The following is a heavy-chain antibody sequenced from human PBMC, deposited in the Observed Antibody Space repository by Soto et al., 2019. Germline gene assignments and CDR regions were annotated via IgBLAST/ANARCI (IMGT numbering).Heavy chain of an antibody. J-gene: IGHJ4*02. V-gene: IGHV3-53*01. CDR3: AKRRGAGGHFDY. Sequence: GGSLKLCCAASEFNVNSDYMNLVRQTPGKGLEWVASIYSGETTYYADSVRGRFTISRDNSKNTLSLQMNSLTAEDTAVYFCAKRRGAGGHFDYWGQGAMVTV. CDR2: IYSGETT. CDR1: EFNVNSDY. D-gene: IGHD2-15*01.